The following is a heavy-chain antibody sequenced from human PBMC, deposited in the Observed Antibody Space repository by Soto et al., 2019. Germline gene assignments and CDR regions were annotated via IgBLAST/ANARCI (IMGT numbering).Heavy chain of an antibody. CDR2: FDPEDGQT. V-gene: IGHV1-24*01. D-gene: IGHD1-7*01. CDR1: GYSLTELS. Sequence: ASVKVSCKVSGYSLTELSIHWVRQAPEKGLEWMGSFDPEDGQTINKQKFQDRVTMTGDTSSDTGYMELSNLRSEDTAIYYCATSLELPLGVDIWGQGTTVTVSS. J-gene: IGHJ6*02. CDR3: ATSLELPLGVDI.